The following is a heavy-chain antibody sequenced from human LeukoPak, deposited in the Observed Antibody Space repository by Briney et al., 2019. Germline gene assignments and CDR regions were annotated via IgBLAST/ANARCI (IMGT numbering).Heavy chain of an antibody. CDR2: IYPGDSDT. J-gene: IGHJ3*02. D-gene: IGHD3-22*01. Sequence: GESLKISCKGSGYSFTSYWIGWVRQMPGKGLEWMGIIYPGDSDTRYSPSFQGQVTISADKSISTAYLQWSSLEASDTAMYYCARRPTPSSGYFRDAFDIWGQGTMVTVSS. CDR1: GYSFTSYW. CDR3: ARRPTPSSGYFRDAFDI. V-gene: IGHV5-51*01.